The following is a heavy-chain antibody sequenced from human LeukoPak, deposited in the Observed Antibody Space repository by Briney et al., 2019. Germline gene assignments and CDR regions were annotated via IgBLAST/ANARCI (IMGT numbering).Heavy chain of an antibody. J-gene: IGHJ5*02. CDR1: GYSISSGYY. CDR3: ARVGYSSSWYDL. Sequence: SETLSLTCTVSGYSISSGYYWGWIRQPPGKGLEWIGSIYHSGSTYYNPSLKSRVTISVDTSKNQFSLKLSSVTAADTAVYYCARVGYSSSWYDLWGQGTLVTVSS. CDR2: IYHSGST. D-gene: IGHD6-13*01. V-gene: IGHV4-38-2*02.